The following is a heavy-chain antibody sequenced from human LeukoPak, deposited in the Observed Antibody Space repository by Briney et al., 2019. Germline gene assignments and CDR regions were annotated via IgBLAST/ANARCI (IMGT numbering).Heavy chain of an antibody. CDR2: IYYSGST. CDR1: GGSISSYY. J-gene: IGHJ2*01. V-gene: IGHV4-59*01. CDR3: ARSYLGDWYFDL. Sequence: PSETLSLTCTVSGGSISSYYWSWIRQPPGMGLEWIGYIYYSGSTNYNPSLNSRVTISVDTSKDQFSLRLTAVTAADAAVYYCARSYLGDWYFDLWGRGTLVTVSS. D-gene: IGHD7-27*01.